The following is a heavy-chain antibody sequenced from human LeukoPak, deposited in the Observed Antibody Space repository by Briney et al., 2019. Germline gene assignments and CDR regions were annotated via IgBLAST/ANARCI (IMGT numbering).Heavy chain of an antibody. CDR2: MNPNSGAT. V-gene: IGHV1-2*02. CDR1: GYTFTGYY. D-gene: IGHD3-22*01. CDR3: ARVGSSGYSHPLY. Sequence: ASVKVSCKASGYTFTGYYMHWVRQAPGQGLEWLGWMNPNSGATNYAQKFQDRITMTGDTSITTAYMELSRLRSDDTAVYYCARVGSSGYSHPLYWGQGTLVTVSS. J-gene: IGHJ4*02.